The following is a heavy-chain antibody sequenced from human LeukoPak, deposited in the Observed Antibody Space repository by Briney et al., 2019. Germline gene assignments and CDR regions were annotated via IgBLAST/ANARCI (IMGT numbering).Heavy chain of an antibody. Sequence: ASVKVSCKASGYTFTTYGVTWVRQAPGQGLEWMGWISAYNGDTNYAQKFQGRITMTTDTSTSTANMELRSLRSDDTAVYYCARDHSSSCQLLDYWGQGTLDTISS. D-gene: IGHD6-13*01. CDR1: GYTFTTYG. CDR2: ISAYNGDT. J-gene: IGHJ4*02. CDR3: ARDHSSSCQLLDY. V-gene: IGHV1-18*01.